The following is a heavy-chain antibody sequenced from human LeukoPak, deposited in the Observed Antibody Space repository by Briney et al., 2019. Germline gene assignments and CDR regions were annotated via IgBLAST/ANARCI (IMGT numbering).Heavy chain of an antibody. CDR3: ARVSMRYYDSSGYDI. CDR2: INSDGSST. CDR1: GFTFSSYW. V-gene: IGHV3-74*01. J-gene: IGHJ3*02. D-gene: IGHD3-22*01. Sequence: GGSLRLSCAASGFTFSSYWMHWVRQAPGKGLVWVSRINSDGSSTSYADSVKGRFTISRDNAKNTLYLQMNSLRAEDTAVYYCARVSMRYYDSSGYDIWGQGTMVTVSS.